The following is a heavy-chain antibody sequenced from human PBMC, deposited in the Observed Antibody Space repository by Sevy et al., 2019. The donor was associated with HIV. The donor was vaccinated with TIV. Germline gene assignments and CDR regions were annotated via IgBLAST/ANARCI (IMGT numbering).Heavy chain of an antibody. J-gene: IGHJ6*02. Sequence: GGSLRLSCAASGFTFSNYAMNWVRQTPGKGLEWVSSISGSGDNTYYADSVKGMYTISRDISYDTVTLQMSSLRAEDTAVYYCVKNENFWSSYLAMDVWGQGTTVTVAS. CDR1: GFTFSNYA. V-gene: IGHV3-23*01. CDR3: VKNENFWSSYLAMDV. D-gene: IGHD3-3*01. CDR2: ISGSGDNT.